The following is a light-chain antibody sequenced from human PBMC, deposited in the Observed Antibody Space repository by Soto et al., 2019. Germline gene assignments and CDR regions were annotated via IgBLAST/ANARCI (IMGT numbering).Light chain of an antibody. Sequence: DIQLTQSPSFLSASVGDRVTITCRASQGISSYLAWYQQKPGKAPKLLIYAASTLKSGVPSRFSGSGSGTEFTLTISSLQPEDFATYYCQQLNSYPSIPFGQGTRLEIK. CDR3: QQLNSYPSIP. V-gene: IGKV1-9*01. CDR1: QGISSY. CDR2: AAS. J-gene: IGKJ5*01.